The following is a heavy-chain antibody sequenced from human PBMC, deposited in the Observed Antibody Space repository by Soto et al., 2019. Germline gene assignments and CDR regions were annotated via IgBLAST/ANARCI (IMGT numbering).Heavy chain of an antibody. J-gene: IGHJ5*02. Sequence: KPSETLSLTCTVSGGSISSYYWSWIRQPAGKGLEWIGRIYTSGSTNYNPSLKSRVTMSVDTSKNQFSLKLSSVTAADTAVYYCARDYYGSGSYYWFDPWGQGTLVTVSS. CDR3: ARDYYGSGSYYWFDP. CDR1: GGSISSYY. V-gene: IGHV4-4*07. CDR2: IYTSGST. D-gene: IGHD3-10*01.